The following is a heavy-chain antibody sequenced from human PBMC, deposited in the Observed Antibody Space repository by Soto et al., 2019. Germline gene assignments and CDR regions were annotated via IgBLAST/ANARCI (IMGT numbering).Heavy chain of an antibody. D-gene: IGHD2-15*01. Sequence: SETLSLTCTVPGASISSYYWRWIRQPPGKGLEWIGYIYYSGSTNYNPSLKSRVTISVDTSKNQFSLKLSSVTAADTAVYYCARVAEVVAAAFDYWGQGTLVTVS. CDR3: ARVAEVVAAAFDY. CDR2: IYYSGST. CDR1: GASISSYY. V-gene: IGHV4-59*01. J-gene: IGHJ4*02.